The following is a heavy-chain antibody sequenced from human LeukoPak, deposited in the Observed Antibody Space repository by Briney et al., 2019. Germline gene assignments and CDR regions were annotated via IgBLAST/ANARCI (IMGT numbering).Heavy chain of an antibody. CDR2: IYYSGST. CDR1: GGSISSSSYY. CDR3: TRPSPSARYGSGNWFDP. D-gene: IGHD3-10*01. V-gene: IGHV4-39*01. J-gene: IGHJ5*02. Sequence: SETLSLTCTVSGGSISSSSYYWGWIRQPPGKGLEWIGSIYYSGSTYYNPSLESRVTISVDTSKNQFSLKLSSVTAADTALYYCTRPSPSARYGSGNWFDPWGQGTLVTVSS.